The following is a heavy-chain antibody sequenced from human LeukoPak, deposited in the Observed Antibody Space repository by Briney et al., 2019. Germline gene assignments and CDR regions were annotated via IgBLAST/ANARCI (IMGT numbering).Heavy chain of an antibody. V-gene: IGHV4-34*01. J-gene: IGHJ4*02. CDR3: ARNGWYSVDY. CDR1: GGSFTGSFSTYY. CDR2: INHSGST. D-gene: IGHD6-19*01. Sequence: PSETLSLTCAVSGGSFTGSFSTYYWSWIRQPPGKGLEWIGEINHSGSTTYNPSLKSRVTISIATSKNNFSLKLTSVTAADTAMYYCARNGWYSVDYWGQGTQVIVSS.